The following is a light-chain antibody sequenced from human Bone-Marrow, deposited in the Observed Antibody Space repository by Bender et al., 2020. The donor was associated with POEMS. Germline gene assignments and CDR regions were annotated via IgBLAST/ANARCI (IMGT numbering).Light chain of an antibody. CDR1: SSDVGHYIF. Sequence: QSALTQPPSAPGSPGQSVTISCTGTSSDVGHYIFVSWYQQHPGTAPKLVLYELITRPPGGPDRFSGAKSGNTASLSVSGRHAQEETENYCGSRAANPYVFATGGKVSV. CDR2: ELI. V-gene: IGLV2-8*01. J-gene: IGLJ1*01. CDR3: GSRAANPYV.